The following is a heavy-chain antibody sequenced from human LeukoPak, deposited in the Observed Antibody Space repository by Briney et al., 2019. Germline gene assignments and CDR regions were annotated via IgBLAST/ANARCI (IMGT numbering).Heavy chain of an antibody. D-gene: IGHD4-17*01. V-gene: IGHV4-39*01. CDR1: GGSISHSSYY. Sequence: SETLSLTCTVSGGSISHSSYYWGWIRQPSGKGLEWIGSMYYYSGSTYYNPSLKSRVTISVDTSKNQFSLKLSSVTAADTAVYYCASLRFADYGDPDSSPQPDPPDYWGQGTLVTVSS. J-gene: IGHJ4*02. CDR2: MYYYSGST. CDR3: ASLRFADYGDPDSSPQPDPPDY.